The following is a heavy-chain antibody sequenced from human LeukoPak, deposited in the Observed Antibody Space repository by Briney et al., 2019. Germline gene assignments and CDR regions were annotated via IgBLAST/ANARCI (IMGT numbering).Heavy chain of an antibody. CDR1: GFTFVDYA. J-gene: IGHJ4*02. D-gene: IGHD5-12*01. CDR3: ARDVSGYDFVYYFDY. V-gene: IGHV3-43D*03. Sequence: GGSLRLSCAASGFTFVDYAMHWVRQAPGKGLEWVSLISWDGGSTYYADSVKGRLTISRDHAKNSLYLQMNSLRAEDSAVYYCARDVSGYDFVYYFDYWGQGTLVSVSS. CDR2: ISWDGGST.